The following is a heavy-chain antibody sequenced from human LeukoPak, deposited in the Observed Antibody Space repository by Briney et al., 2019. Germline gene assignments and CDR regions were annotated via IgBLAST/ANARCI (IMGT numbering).Heavy chain of an antibody. CDR3: ARWEVRLNAFEM. Sequence: SETLSLTCIVSGDSVSGYYWNWIRQPPGKGLGWIGYTHHSGNTLYNPSLKSRVTTSVDTSKNQFSLSLSSVTAADTAEYYCARWEVRLNAFEMWGQGTMVTVSS. J-gene: IGHJ3*02. V-gene: IGHV4-59*02. CDR1: GDSVSGYY. D-gene: IGHD3-10*01. CDR2: THHSGNT.